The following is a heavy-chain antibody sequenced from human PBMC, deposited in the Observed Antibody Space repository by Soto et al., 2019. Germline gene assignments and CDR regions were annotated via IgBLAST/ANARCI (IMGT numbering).Heavy chain of an antibody. CDR1: GFTFSDYA. D-gene: IGHD6-19*01. CDR3: AKGGRQWLVTSDFNY. Sequence: GGSLRLSCVGSGFTFSDYAMHWVRQAPGKGLEWVAVVSHDGRNTHYADSVKGRFTISRDSSKNTVSLEMTSLRAEDTAVYYCAKGGRQWLVTSDFNYWGQGALVTVSS. V-gene: IGHV3-30*18. J-gene: IGHJ4*02. CDR2: VSHDGRNT.